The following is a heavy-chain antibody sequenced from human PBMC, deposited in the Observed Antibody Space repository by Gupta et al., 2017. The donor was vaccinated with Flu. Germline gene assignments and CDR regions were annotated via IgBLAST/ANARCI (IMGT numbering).Heavy chain of an antibody. CDR1: GGTFSSYA. CDR3: ARVYCSSTSCSARGYYYYYYGMDV. D-gene: IGHD2-2*01. J-gene: IGHJ6*02. Sequence: QVQLVQSGAEVKKPGSSVEVSCKASGGTFSSYAISWVRQAPGQGLEWMGGIIPIFGTANYAQKFQGRVTITADESTSTAYMELSSLRSEDTAVYYCARVYCSSTSCSARGYYYYYYGMDVWGQGTTVTVSS. CDR2: IIPIFGTA. V-gene: IGHV1-69*01.